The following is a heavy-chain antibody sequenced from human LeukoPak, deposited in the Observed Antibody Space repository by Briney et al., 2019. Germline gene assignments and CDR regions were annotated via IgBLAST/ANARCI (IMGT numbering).Heavy chain of an antibody. CDR3: VRSKHSSTSWLHSGRQV. Sequence: GGSLRLSCAASGLTVSSSYLSWVRQAPGKGLEWVSLIYSDGSTYYADSVRGRFTISRDNSKNTLYLQMNSLRAEDTAVFYCVRSKHSSTSWLHSGRQVWRQGTTVTVSS. V-gene: IGHV3-66*01. CDR2: IYSDGST. CDR1: GLTVSSSY. D-gene: IGHD2-2*01. J-gene: IGHJ6*02.